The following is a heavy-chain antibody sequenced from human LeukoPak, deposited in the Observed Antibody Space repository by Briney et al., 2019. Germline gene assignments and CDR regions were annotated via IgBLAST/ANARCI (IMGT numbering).Heavy chain of an antibody. J-gene: IGHJ4*02. CDR3: ARVTTVTPPDY. CDR2: IYPSDSDT. Sequence: GESLKISCKSSGYSFTSYWIAWVRQMPGKGLEWMGIIYPSDSDTRYSPSFQGQVTISADKSISTAYLQWTSLRASDTAMYYCARVTTVTPPDYWGQGTLVTVSS. V-gene: IGHV5-51*01. CDR1: GYSFTSYW. D-gene: IGHD4-17*01.